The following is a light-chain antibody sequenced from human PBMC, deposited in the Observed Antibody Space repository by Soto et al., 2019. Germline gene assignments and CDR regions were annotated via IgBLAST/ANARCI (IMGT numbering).Light chain of an antibody. CDR1: QTINKW. CDR2: KAC. J-gene: IGKJ4*01. V-gene: IGKV1-5*03. CDR3: QQFDSYPMT. Sequence: DIQMTQSPSTLSASVGDRVTITCRASQTINKWLAWYQQKTGTAPKLLIYKACSLESGLPSRCRRSESGKEFILTITSLQHDDFATYSCQQFDSYPMTFGGGIKVEIK.